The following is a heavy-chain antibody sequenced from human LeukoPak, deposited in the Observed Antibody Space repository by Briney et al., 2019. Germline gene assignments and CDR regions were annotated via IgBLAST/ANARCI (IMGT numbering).Heavy chain of an antibody. CDR2: IYYSGRT. V-gene: IGHV4-39*01. CDR1: GDSVSRSDSY. D-gene: IGHD3-22*01. CDR3: ARRRYYDGSGYLE. J-gene: IGHJ1*01. Sequence: SETLSLTCSVSGDSVSRSDSYWDWIRQPPGKGLEWIGTIYYSGRTYYSPSLKSRVTMSVDPPNNQFSLNLRSVTAADTAVYYCARRRYYDGSGYLEWGQGTLLSVSS.